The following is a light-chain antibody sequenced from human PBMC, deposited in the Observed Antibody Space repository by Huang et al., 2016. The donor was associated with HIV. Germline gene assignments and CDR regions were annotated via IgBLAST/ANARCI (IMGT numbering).Light chain of an antibody. Sequence: DIQMTQSPSTLSASVGDRVTITCRASQSISTWLAWDQQKPGKAPKLLIYKASSLESWVPARFSGSGSGTEVTLTISSLQPDDFATYYCQQYNSYSYTFGQGTKLEIK. CDR2: KAS. J-gene: IGKJ2*01. V-gene: IGKV1-5*03. CDR3: QQYNSYSYT. CDR1: QSISTW.